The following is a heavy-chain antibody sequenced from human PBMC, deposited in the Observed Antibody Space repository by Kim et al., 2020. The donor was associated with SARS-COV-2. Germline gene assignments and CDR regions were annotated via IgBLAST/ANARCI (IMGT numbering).Heavy chain of an antibody. CDR2: INPNSGGT. CDR3: ARAQWWLVLGYFDY. Sequence: ASVKVSCKASGYTFTGYYMHWVRQAPGQGLEWMGWINPNSGGTNYAQKFQGWVTMTRDTSISTAYMELSRLRSDDTAVYYCARAQWWLVLGYFDYWGQGTLVTVSS. V-gene: IGHV1-2*04. J-gene: IGHJ4*02. CDR1: GYTFTGYY. D-gene: IGHD2-15*01.